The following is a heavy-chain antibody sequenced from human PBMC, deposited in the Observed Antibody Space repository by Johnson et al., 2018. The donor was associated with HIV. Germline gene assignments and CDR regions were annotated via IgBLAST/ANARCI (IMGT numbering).Heavy chain of an antibody. CDR2: VSYHGSNK. V-gene: IGHV3-30-3*01. CDR3: ARERYGSQAIDGFDI. J-gene: IGHJ3*02. CDR1: GFTYRSYA. Sequence: QVQLVESGGGLVQPGGSLRLSCAASGFTYRSYAMHWVRQTRGKGLEWVAVVSYHGSNKYYADSVKGRFTSSIDNSKKTLYMQMNSLRAEYTAVYYCARERYGSQAIDGFDIWGQGTMVTVSS. D-gene: IGHD2-15*01.